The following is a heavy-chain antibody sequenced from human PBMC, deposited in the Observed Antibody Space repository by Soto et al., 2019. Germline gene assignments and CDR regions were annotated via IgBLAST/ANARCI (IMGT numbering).Heavy chain of an antibody. Sequence: ETPSPTRALFGGDFSGFHWRRLRQPPGKGLEWIGEINHSGSTNYNPSLKSRVTISVDTSKNQFSLKLSSVTAADTAVYYCASSRWIYYMDVWGKGTTVTVSS. V-gene: IGHV4-34*01. CDR1: GGDFSGFH. D-gene: IGHD5-12*01. CDR3: ASSRWIYYMDV. J-gene: IGHJ6*03. CDR2: INHSGST.